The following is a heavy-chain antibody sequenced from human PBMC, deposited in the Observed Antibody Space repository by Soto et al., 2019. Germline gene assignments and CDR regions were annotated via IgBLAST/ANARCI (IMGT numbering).Heavy chain of an antibody. CDR1: RGTFSSYA. V-gene: IGHV1-69*13. CDR2: IIPIFGTA. CDR3: AGGTSGIAAAGPWYYGMDV. Sequence: GASVKVSCKASRGTFSSYAISWVRQAPGQGLEWMGGIIPIFGTANYAQKFQGRVTITAGESTSTADMELSSLRSEDTAVYYCAGGTSGIAAAGPWYYGMDVWGQGTTVTVSS. J-gene: IGHJ6*02. D-gene: IGHD6-13*01.